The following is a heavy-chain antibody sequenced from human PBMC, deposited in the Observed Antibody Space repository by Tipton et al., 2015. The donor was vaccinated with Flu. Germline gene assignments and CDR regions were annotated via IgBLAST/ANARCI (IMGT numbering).Heavy chain of an antibody. CDR3: AKWVRFYDSDGYYFLDY. CDR1: GFSFSTYA. D-gene: IGHD3-22*01. J-gene: IGHJ4*02. Sequence: SLRLSCAASGFSFSTYAMTWVRQAPGRGLEWISTIRGDGDSTYYADSVQGRFTISSDNSKNVVFLHMNNLRAEDTAVYYCAKWVRFYDSDGYYFLDYWGQGTLVTVSS. V-gene: IGHV3-23*01. CDR2: IRGDGDST.